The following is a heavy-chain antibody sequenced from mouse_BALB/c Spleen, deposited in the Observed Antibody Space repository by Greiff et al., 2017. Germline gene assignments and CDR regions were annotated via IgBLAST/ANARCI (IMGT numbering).Heavy chain of an antibody. V-gene: IGHV3-2*02. Sequence: EVQLQQSGPGLVKPSQSLSLTCTVTGYSITSDYAWNWIRQFPGNKLEWMGYISYSGSTSYNPSLKSRISITRDTSKNQFFLQLNSVTTEDTATYYCAREEGYLYYFDYWGQGTTLTVSS. CDR3: AREEGYLYYFDY. CDR2: ISYSGST. J-gene: IGHJ2*01. D-gene: IGHD2-2*01. CDR1: GYSITSDYA.